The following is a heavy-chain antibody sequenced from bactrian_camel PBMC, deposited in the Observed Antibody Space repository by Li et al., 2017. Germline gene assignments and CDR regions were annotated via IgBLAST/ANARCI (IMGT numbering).Heavy chain of an antibody. D-gene: IGHD6*01. CDR2: IDSDGTP. Sequence: HVQLVESGGGSVQSGRSLILSCKVTGGPKLTFCMGWFRQAPGKEREGVATIDSDGTPSYADFVKGRFTISRDNAKNTVYLQMNSLKSEDTALYYCATQVERSWTDFGYWGQGTQVTV. CDR1: GGPKLTFC. CDR3: ATQVERSWTDFGY. V-gene: IGHV3S53*01. J-gene: IGHJ6*01.